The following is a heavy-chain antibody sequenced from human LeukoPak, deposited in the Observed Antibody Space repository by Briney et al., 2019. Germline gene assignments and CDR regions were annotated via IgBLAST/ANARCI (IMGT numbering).Heavy chain of an antibody. CDR3: ARDASAPGSDWFDP. Sequence: SETLSLTCTVSGGSISSSRDYWAWIRQPPGKGLEWIANIYYSGSTYYSPSLKSRVTISVDTSKNQFFLKLSSVTAADTAVYYCARDASAPGSDWFDPWGQGTLVTVSS. D-gene: IGHD3-10*01. CDR2: IYYSGST. V-gene: IGHV4-39*02. CDR1: GGSISSSRDY. J-gene: IGHJ5*02.